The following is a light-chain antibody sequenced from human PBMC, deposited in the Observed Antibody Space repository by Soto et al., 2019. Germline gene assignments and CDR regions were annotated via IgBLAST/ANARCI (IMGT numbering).Light chain of an antibody. V-gene: IGKV1-9*01. Sequence: DIQWTQSPSCLSASVVDRVTITCMASQGISSYLAWYQQKPGKAPNLLIYAAFTLQSGVPSRFSGSGSGTEFTLTISSLQPEDFATYYCQHLNSYPITFGQGTRLEI. CDR3: QHLNSYPIT. CDR1: QGISSY. J-gene: IGKJ5*01. CDR2: AAF.